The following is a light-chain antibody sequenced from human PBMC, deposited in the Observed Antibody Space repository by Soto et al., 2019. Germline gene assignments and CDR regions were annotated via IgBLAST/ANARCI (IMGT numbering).Light chain of an antibody. J-gene: IGKJ1*01. V-gene: IGKV3-20*01. CDR3: QRYGSSPPWT. Sequence: VLTQSPGTLSLSPGDRATLSCRASQSVTSSYLAWYQQKPGQAPRLLIYGASSRATDIPDRFSGSGSGTDFTLTISRLEPEDFAVYYCQRYGSSPPWTFGQGTKGEIK. CDR2: GAS. CDR1: QSVTSSY.